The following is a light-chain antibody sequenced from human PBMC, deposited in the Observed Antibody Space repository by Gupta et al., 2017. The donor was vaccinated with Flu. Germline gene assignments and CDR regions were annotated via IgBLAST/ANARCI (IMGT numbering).Light chain of an antibody. Sequence: EIVLTQSPGTLSLSPGERATLSCRASQNVDSDHLAWYQQKPGQSPRLLIYGASRRATGIPDRISGSGSGTGSTLTISRLEPEDFAVYYCQRYGTFGQGTKLEIK. V-gene: IGKV3-20*01. J-gene: IGKJ2*01. CDR2: GAS. CDR1: QNVDSDH. CDR3: QRYGT.